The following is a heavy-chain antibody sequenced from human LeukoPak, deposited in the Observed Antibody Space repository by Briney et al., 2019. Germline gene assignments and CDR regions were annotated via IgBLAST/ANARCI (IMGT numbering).Heavy chain of an antibody. CDR2: ISAYNGNT. CDR1: GYTFTSYG. D-gene: IGHD6-19*01. CDR3: ARDRGIAVAGTGGNDY. J-gene: IGHJ4*02. V-gene: IGHV1-18*01. Sequence: ASVKVSCKASGYTFTSYGISWVRQAPGQRLEWMGWISAYNGNTNYAQKLQGRVTMTTDTSTSTAYMELRSLRSDDTAVYYCARDRGIAVAGTGGNDYWGQGTLVTVSS.